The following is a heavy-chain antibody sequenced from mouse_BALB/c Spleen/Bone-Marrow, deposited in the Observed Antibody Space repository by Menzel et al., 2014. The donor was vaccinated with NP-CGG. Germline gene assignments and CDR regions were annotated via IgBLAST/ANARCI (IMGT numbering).Heavy chain of an antibody. CDR1: GYAFTDYL. V-gene: IGHV1-54*01. J-gene: IGHJ2*01. CDR2: INPGGGST. Sequence: LQESGAELVRPGTSVKVSCKASGYAFTDYLMEWLKQRPGQGLEWIGVINPGGGSTNYNEKFKDKATLTADKSSSTAYMQLSSLTSDDSAVYFCARYDGYFDYWGQGTILTVSS. CDR3: ARYDGYFDY. D-gene: IGHD2-3*01.